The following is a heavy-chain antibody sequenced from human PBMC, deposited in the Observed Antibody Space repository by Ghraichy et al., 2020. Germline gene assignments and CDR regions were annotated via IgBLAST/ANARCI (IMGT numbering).Heavy chain of an antibody. CDR3: ARGMSRDGYNFDY. J-gene: IGHJ4*02. Sequence: ETLSLTCTVSGGSISSYYWSWIRQPPGKGLEWIGYIYYSGSTNYNPSLKSRVTISVDTSKNQFSLKLSSVTAADTAVYYCARGMSRDGYNFDYWGQGTLVTVSS. D-gene: IGHD5-24*01. V-gene: IGHV4-59*01. CDR1: GGSISSYY. CDR2: IYYSGST.